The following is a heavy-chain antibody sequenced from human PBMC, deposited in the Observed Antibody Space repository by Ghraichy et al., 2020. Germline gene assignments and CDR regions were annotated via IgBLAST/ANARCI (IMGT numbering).Heavy chain of an antibody. V-gene: IGHV1-69*13. J-gene: IGHJ6*02. CDR1: GGTFRNYA. D-gene: IGHD3-9*01. Sequence: SVKVSCKASGGTFRNYAIAWVRQAPGQGLEWMGGIIPVFGTATYAQKFQGRVTITADDSTNTTYLHLGSLGSDDTAVYWCARGMTGDTWYSYGLDLWGQGTTVTFSS. CDR3: ARGMTGDTWYSYGLDL. CDR2: IIPVFGTA.